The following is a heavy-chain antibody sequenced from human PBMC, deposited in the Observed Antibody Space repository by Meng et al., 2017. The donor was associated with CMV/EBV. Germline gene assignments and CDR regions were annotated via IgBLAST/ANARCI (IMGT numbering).Heavy chain of an antibody. CDR3: AKDLDSSSWNYYYYGMDV. V-gene: IGHV3-23*01. D-gene: IGHD6-13*01. Sequence: EPLKISCAASGFTFSSYAMSWVRQAPGKGLEWVSAISGSGGSTYYADSVKGRFTISRDNSKNTLYLQMNSLRAEDTAVYYCAKDLDSSSWNYYYYGMDVWGQGTTVTVSS. J-gene: IGHJ6*02. CDR2: ISGSGGST. CDR1: GFTFSSYA.